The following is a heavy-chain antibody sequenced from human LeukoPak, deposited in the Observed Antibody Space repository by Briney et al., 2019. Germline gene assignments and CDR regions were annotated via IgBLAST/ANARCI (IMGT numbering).Heavy chain of an antibody. D-gene: IGHD3-16*02. CDR2: IYHSGST. CDR3: ARDRYDYVWGSYRLSFDP. V-gene: IGHV4-38-2*02. CDR1: GYSISSGYY. J-gene: IGHJ5*02. Sequence: SETLSLTCAVSGYSISSGYYWGWIRQPPGKGLEWIGSIYHSGSTYYNPSLKSRVTISVDTSKNQFSLKLSSVTDADTAVYYCARDRYDYVWGSYRLSFDPWGQGTLVTVSS.